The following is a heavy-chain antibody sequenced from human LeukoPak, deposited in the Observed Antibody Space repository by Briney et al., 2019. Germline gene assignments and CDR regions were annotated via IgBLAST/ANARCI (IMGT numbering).Heavy chain of an antibody. CDR3: AREWAVMRYYYYGMDV. D-gene: IGHD3-16*01. CDR2: INPNSGGT. V-gene: IGHV1-2*02. CDR1: GYTFTGYY. Sequence: ASVKVSCKASGYTFTGYYMHWVRQAPGQGLEWMGWINPNSGGTNYAQKFQGRVTMTRDTSISTAYMELSRLRSDDTAVYYCAREWAVMRYYYYGMDVWGQGTTVTAS. J-gene: IGHJ6*02.